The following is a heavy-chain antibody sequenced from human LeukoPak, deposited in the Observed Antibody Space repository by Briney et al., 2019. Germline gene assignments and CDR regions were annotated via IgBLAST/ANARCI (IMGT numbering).Heavy chain of an antibody. CDR3: ARYSTVTFSFDI. CDR1: GGSISNYY. D-gene: IGHD4-17*01. V-gene: IGHV4-59*01. J-gene: IGHJ3*02. CDR2: IYYSGST. Sequence: SETLSLTCTVSGGSISNYYWSWIRQSPGKGLKWIGYIYYSGSTNYNPSLKSRVTISVDTFTNQFSLMLSAVTAADTAVYYFARYSTVTFSFDIWGQGTLVTVSS.